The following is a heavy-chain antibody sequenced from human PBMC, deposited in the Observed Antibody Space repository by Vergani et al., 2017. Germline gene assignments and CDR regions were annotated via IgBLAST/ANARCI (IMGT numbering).Heavy chain of an antibody. CDR2: IYYSGST. V-gene: IGHV4-39*01. J-gene: IGHJ5*02. CDR3: ARHGRFVPAPNSFDP. CDR1: GGSINSSSHY. D-gene: IGHD2-2*01. Sequence: QLQLQESGPGLVKPSETLSLTCTVSGGSINSSSHYWGWIRQPPGKGLEWIGSIYYSGSTYYNPSLKSRVTISVDTSKDQFSLKLSSVTAADTAVYYCARHGRFVPAPNSFDPWGQGTLVTVSS.